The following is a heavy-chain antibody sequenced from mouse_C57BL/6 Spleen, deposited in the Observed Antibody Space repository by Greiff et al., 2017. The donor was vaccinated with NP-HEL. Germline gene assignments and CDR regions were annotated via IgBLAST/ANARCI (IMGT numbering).Heavy chain of an antibody. J-gene: IGHJ3*01. Sequence: EVKLLESGAELVRPGASVKLSCTASGFNIKDDYMHWVKQRPEQGLEWIGWIDPENGDTEYASKFQGKATITADTSSNTAYLQLSSLTSEDTAVYYCTRQLRSLFAYWGQGTLVTVSA. CDR2: IDPENGDT. CDR1: GFNIKDDY. D-gene: IGHD3-2*02. CDR3: TRQLRSLFAY. V-gene: IGHV14-4*01.